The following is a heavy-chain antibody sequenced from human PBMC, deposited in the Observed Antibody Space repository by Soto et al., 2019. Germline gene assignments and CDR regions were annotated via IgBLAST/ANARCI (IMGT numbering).Heavy chain of an antibody. CDR2: ISGSGGST. Sequence: GVSLRLSCVASGFIFSNYAISWLRQGPGKGLEWVSAISGSGGSTYYADSVKGRFTISRDNSKNTVYLQMNSLRVEDSAVYYRVKERSGHHSADSWCQGPLASVS. V-gene: IGHV3-23*01. J-gene: IGHJ4*02. D-gene: IGHD1-26*01. CDR3: VKERSGHHSADS. CDR1: GFIFSNYA.